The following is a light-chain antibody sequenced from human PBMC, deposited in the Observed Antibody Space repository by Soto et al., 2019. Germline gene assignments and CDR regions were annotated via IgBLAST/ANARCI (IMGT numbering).Light chain of an antibody. CDR3: MQALQTPWT. J-gene: IGKJ1*01. V-gene: IGKV2-28*01. CDR2: LGS. Sequence: EIVMTQSPLSLPVTPGEPSSISFRSSQSLLHRNGNNYFNWYLQKPGQSPQLLIYLGSNRASGVPDRFSGSGSGTDFTLKISRVEAEDVGVYYCMQALQTPWTFGQGTKVDIK. CDR1: QSLLHRNGNNY.